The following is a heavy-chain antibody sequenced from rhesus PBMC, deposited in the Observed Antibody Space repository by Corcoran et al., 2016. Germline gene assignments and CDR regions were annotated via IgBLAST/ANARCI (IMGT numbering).Heavy chain of an antibody. V-gene: IGHV4S10*01. Sequence: QVQLQESGPGVVKPSETLSLTCALSGGSISDRYRWSWIRQPPGKGLEWIGYIYGSSTSTNYNPSLKSRVTISKDTSKNQFSLKLSSVTSADTAVYYCARVLAGDWGQGVLVTVSS. CDR2: IYGSSTST. CDR3: ARVLAGD. D-gene: IGHD6-25*01. CDR1: GGSISDRYR. J-gene: IGHJ4*01.